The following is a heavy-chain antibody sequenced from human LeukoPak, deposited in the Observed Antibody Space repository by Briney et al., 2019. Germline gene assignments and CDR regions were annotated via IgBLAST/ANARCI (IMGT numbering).Heavy chain of an antibody. Sequence: ASVKVSCKASGYSFTGYGINWVRQAPGQGLEWMGWISGYNGNTKYAQDFQGRVTMTTDTSTSTAYMELRSLRSDDTAVYYCARELGGAGSYFFPYYAMDVWGQGTAVTVSS. V-gene: IGHV1-18*01. CDR3: ARELGGAGSYFFPYYAMDV. J-gene: IGHJ6*02. CDR2: ISGYNGNT. CDR1: GYSFTGYG. D-gene: IGHD3-10*01.